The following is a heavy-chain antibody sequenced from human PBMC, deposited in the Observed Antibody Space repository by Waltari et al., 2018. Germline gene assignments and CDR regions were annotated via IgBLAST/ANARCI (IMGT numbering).Heavy chain of an antibody. J-gene: IGHJ4*02. CDR2: IKPDGSEK. D-gene: IGHD4-17*01. V-gene: IGHV3-7*01. CDR3: ARDTPLRGDFDY. Sequence: EVQLVESGGGLVQPGGSLRLSCAASGFTFSSYWMSWVRQAPGKGLGWVANIKPDGSEKYYVDSVKGRFTISSDNAKNSLYLQMNSLRAEDTAVYYCARDTPLRGDFDYWGQGTLVTVSS. CDR1: GFTFSSYW.